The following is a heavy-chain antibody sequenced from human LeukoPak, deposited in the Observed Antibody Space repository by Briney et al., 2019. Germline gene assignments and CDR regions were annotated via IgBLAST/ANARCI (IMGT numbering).Heavy chain of an antibody. Sequence: SVKVSCKASGGTFSSYAISWVRLAPGQGLEWMGGIIPIFGTANYAQKFQGRVTITADESTSTAYMELSSLRSEDTAVYYCARGGPDSSGWYQSGMDVWGQGTTVTVSS. J-gene: IGHJ6*02. V-gene: IGHV1-69*01. CDR3: ARGGPDSSGWYQSGMDV. D-gene: IGHD6-19*01. CDR1: GGTFSSYA. CDR2: IIPIFGTA.